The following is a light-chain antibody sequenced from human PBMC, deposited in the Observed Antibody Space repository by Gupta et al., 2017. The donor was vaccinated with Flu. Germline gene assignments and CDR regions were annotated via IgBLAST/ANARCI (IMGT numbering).Light chain of an antibody. J-gene: IGLJ2*01. Sequence: QSALTQPASVSGSPGQSITISCTGTSSDVGGYNYVSWSQPHPGKAPKLMIYEVSKRPSGVASRFSVSKAGTTASLTIAGLKVEDEADYYGISYTSSSNVVFGGGTKRTVL. CDR2: EVS. CDR3: ISYTSSSNVV. V-gene: IGLV2-14*01. CDR1: SSDVGGYNY.